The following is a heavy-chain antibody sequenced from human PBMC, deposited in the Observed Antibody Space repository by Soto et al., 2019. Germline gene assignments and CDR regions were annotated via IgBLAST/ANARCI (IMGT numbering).Heavy chain of an antibody. CDR1: GYSFTSYW. V-gene: IGHV5-51*01. CDR2: IYPGDSDT. CDR3: AITAAAGNYYFVVDF. J-gene: IGHJ6*02. D-gene: IGHD6-13*01. Sequence: PGESLKISCKGSGYSFTSYWIGWVRQMPGKGLEWMGIIYPGDSDTRYSPSFQGQVTISADKSISTAYLQWSSLKASDTAIYYCAITAAAGNYYFVVDFWAQRNTVTVS.